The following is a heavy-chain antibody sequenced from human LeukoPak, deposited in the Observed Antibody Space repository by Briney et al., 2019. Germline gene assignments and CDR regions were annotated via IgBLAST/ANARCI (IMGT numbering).Heavy chain of an antibody. CDR3: ARHYYDSSGYDDY. CDR1: GFSFSTSW. Sequence: GGSLRLSCAASGFSFSTSWMHWVRQAPGKGLVWVSRINFDGSSTSYADSVKGRFTFSRDNMKNTLWLQMHSLRVEDTAVYYCARHYYDSSGYDDYWGQGTLVTVSS. CDR2: INFDGSST. D-gene: IGHD3-22*01. J-gene: IGHJ4*02. V-gene: IGHV3-74*01.